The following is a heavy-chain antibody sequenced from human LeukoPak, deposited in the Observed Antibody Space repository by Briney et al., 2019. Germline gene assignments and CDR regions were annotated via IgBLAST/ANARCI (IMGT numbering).Heavy chain of an antibody. CDR1: SHTFKDYG. CDR3: ARGGQLFDY. Sequence: ASVKVSCKTSSHTFKDYGVSWVRQAPGQGLEWLGGISAFSGNTNYAQNFQGRVTVTTDTSTSTAYMELWSLTSDDTAVYYCARGGQLFDYWGQGTLVIVSS. CDR2: ISAFSGNT. D-gene: IGHD6-13*01. V-gene: IGHV1-18*01. J-gene: IGHJ4*02.